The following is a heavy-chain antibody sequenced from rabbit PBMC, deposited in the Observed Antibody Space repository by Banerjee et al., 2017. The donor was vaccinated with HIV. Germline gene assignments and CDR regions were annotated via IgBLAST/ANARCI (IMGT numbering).Heavy chain of an antibody. V-gene: IGHV1S40*01. CDR3: ARSASGVNDNSNF. CDR2: IYAGSSGST. D-gene: IGHD1-1*01. Sequence: QSLEESGGDLVKPGASLTLTCTASGFSFSSSYYMCWVRQAPGKGLEWIACIYAGSSGSTYYASWAKGRFTISKTSSTTVTLQMTSLTAADTATYFCARSASGVNDNSNFWGQGTLVTVS. J-gene: IGHJ4*01. CDR1: GFSFSSSYY.